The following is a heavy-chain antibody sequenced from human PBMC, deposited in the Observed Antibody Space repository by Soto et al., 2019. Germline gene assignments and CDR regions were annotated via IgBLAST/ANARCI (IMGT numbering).Heavy chain of an antibody. D-gene: IGHD1-20*01. CDR3: ARARGHLTGKTYKHKDYYYGMDV. V-gene: IGHV6-1*01. Sequence: SQTLSFTCAISGGSVSSNSAACNWIRQSPSRGLEWLGRTYYRSKWYNDYAVSVKSRITINPDTSKNQFSLQLNSVTPEDTAVYYCARARGHLTGKTYKHKDYYYGMDVWGQGTTVTVS. CDR1: GGSVSSNSAA. J-gene: IGHJ6*02. CDR2: TYYRSKWYN.